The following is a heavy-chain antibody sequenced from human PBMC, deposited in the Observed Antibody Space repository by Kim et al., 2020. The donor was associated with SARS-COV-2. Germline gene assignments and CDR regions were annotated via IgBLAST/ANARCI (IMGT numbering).Heavy chain of an antibody. J-gene: IGHJ6*02. Sequence: GGSLRLSCAASGFTFSSYWMSWVRQAPGKGLEWVANIKQDGSEKYYVDSVKGRFTSSRDNAKNSLYLQMNSLRAEDTAVYYCAKMPYVAAAGGYYYYGMDVWGQGATVTVSS. CDR3: AKMPYVAAAGGYYYYGMDV. V-gene: IGHV3-7*01. CDR1: GFTFSSYW. D-gene: IGHD6-13*01. CDR2: IKQDGSEK.